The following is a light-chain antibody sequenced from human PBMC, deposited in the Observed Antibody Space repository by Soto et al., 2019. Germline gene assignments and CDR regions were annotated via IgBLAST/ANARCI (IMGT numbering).Light chain of an antibody. V-gene: IGKV1D-13*01. CDR3: QQFLKYPLT. Sequence: AIQLTQSPSSLSASIGDRVTITCRASQGISSALAWYQQKPGKAPKLLIYDASTLEGGVPSRFSGSGSGTDFTLTITSLQPEDFATYYCQQFLKYPLTFGGGTKVEIK. CDR2: DAS. J-gene: IGKJ4*01. CDR1: QGISSA.